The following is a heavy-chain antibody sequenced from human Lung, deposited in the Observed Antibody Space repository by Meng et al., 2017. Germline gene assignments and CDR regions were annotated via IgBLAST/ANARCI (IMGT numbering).Heavy chain of an antibody. J-gene: IGHJ4*02. CDR2: IYHSGST. V-gene: IGHV4-4*02. CDR1: GGSISSDNW. D-gene: IGHD2-21*01. Sequence: VQQQASGPGLVEPSGTLSLTCAFSGGSISSDNWWSWVRQPPGKGLEWIGEIYHSGSTNYNPSLKSRITISVDKPKNQFSLTLSSVTAADTAAYYCTKNDFYCLGYWGQGTLVTVSS. CDR3: TKNDFYCLGY.